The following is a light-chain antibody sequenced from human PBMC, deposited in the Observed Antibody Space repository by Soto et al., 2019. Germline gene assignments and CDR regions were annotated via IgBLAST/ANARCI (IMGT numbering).Light chain of an antibody. J-gene: IGLJ2*01. Sequence: QSVLTQPPSVSAAPGQTVTISCSGSSSNIGNNYVSWYQQLPGTAPKLLIYENNKRPSGIPDRFSGSKSGTSATLGIAGLQTGDEAEYYCGTWASSLSAVVFGGGTQLTVL. V-gene: IGLV1-51*02. CDR2: ENN. CDR3: GTWASSLSAVV. CDR1: SSNIGNNY.